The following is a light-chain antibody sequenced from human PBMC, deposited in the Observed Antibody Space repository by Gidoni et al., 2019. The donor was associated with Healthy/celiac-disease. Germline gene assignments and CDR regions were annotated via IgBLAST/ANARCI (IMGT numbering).Light chain of an antibody. J-gene: IGLJ2*01. CDR1: KLGDKY. CDR3: QAWDSSTARVV. V-gene: IGLV3-1*01. Sequence: SYELTQPPSVSVSPGQTDSITCSGDKLGDKYACWYQQKPGQSPVLVIYKDSKRPPGIPERFSGSNSGNTATLTISGTQAMDEADYYCQAWDSSTARVVFGGGTKLTVL. CDR2: KDS.